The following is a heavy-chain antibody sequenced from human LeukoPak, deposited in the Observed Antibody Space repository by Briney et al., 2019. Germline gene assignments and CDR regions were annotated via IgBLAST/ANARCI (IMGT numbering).Heavy chain of an antibody. CDR3: ARGCGTDCPNAEYFQH. V-gene: IGHV1-3*01. CDR1: GYTFTSYA. Sequence: ASVKVSCKASGYTFTSYAMHWVRQAPGQRLEWMGWINAGNGNTKYSQKFQGRVTITRDTSASTAYMELSSLRSEDTAVYYCARGCGTDCPNAEYFQHWGQGTLVTVSS. D-gene: IGHD2-21*02. J-gene: IGHJ1*01. CDR2: INAGNGNT.